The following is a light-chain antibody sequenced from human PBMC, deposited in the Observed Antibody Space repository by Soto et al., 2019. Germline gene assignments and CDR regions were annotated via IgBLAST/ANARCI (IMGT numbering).Light chain of an antibody. CDR1: QRVSNNY. CDR2: GAS. V-gene: IGKV3-20*01. Sequence: EIVFTQSPGTLSLSPGERATISCRASQRVSNNYLAWYQQKPGQAPRLLIYGASNRATGIPDRFSGSGSGTDFTLTISRLVPEDFAVYYCQQYGSSGTFGQGTNVDIK. J-gene: IGKJ1*01. CDR3: QQYGSSGT.